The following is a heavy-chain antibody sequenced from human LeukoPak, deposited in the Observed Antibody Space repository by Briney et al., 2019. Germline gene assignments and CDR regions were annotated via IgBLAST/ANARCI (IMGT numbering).Heavy chain of an antibody. V-gene: IGHV4-59*01. CDR2: IYYSGST. D-gene: IGHD3-3*01. J-gene: IGHJ5*02. CDR3: ARAPNYDFWSGYYWFDP. Sequence: QSSETLSLTCTVSGVSISSYYWNWIRQPPGKGLEWIGYIYYSGSTNYNPSLKSRVTISVDTSKNHFSLKLSSVTAADTAVYYCARAPNYDFWSGYYWFDPWGQGTLVTVSS. CDR1: GVSISSYY.